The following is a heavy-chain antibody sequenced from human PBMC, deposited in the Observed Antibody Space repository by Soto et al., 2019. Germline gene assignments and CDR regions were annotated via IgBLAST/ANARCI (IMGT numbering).Heavy chain of an antibody. V-gene: IGHV4-31*03. Sequence: QVQLQESGPGLVKPSQTLSLTCTVSGGSISSGGYYWTWIRQHPGKGLEWIGYIYYSGGTDYNPSLKSRLNISLDKSKNQFSLKLNSVTAADTAVYYCARDPLTIGGGGFDYWGQGTLVSVSS. CDR3: ARDPLTIGGGGFDY. CDR2: IYYSGGT. J-gene: IGHJ4*02. CDR1: GGSISSGGYY. D-gene: IGHD2-15*01.